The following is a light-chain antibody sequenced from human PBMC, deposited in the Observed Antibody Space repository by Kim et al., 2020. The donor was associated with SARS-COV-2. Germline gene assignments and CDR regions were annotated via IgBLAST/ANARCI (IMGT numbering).Light chain of an antibody. CDR3: TSYAGGNLGV. J-gene: IGLJ1*01. V-gene: IGLV2-8*01. Sequence: QSFTISCTGPCSYVGVYNYVSWYQQHPGKAPKLLIYEVSKRPSGVPDRFSGSKSGNTASLTVSGLQAEDEADYYCTSYAGGNLGVFGTGTKVTVL. CDR2: EVS. CDR1: CSYVGVYNY.